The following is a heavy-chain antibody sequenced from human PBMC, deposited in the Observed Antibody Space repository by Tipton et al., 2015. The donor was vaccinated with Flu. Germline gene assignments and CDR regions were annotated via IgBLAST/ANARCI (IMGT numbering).Heavy chain of an antibody. CDR1: GFTVSSNY. CDR2: IYSGGST. D-gene: IGHD1-26*01. CDR3: AVGGWFGSYPFDY. V-gene: IGHV3-53*01. J-gene: IGHJ4*02. Sequence: SLRLSCAASGFTVSSNYMSWVRQAPGKGLEWVSVIYSGGSTYYADSVKGRFTISRDNSKNTLYLQMNSLRAEDTAVYYCAVGGWFGSYPFDYWGQGTLVTVSS.